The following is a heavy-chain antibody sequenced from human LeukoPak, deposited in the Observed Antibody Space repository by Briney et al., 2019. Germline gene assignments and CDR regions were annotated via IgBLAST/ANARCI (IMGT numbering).Heavy chain of an antibody. CDR3: ARTIDPYSFDY. J-gene: IGHJ4*02. CDR2: IHYSGTT. CDR1: GASVSSGTYS. D-gene: IGHD3-3*01. V-gene: IGHV4-61*01. Sequence: SETLSLTCAVSGASVSSGTYSWSWIRQPPGKGLEWIGYIHYSGTTHYNPSLKSRVTISVDTSKNQFSLRLSSVTAADTAVYYCARTIDPYSFDYWGQGTLVTVSS.